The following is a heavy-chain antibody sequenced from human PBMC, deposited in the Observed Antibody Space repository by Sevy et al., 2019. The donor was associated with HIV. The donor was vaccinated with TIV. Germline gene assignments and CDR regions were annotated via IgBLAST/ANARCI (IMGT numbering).Heavy chain of an antibody. J-gene: IGHJ6*01. CDR1: GFTFARYA. D-gene: IGHD3-16*01. Sequence: GGSLRLSCAASGFTFARYAMNWVRQAPGKGLEWVSAISGRGGATYYAESVEGRFTISRDNSRETSYVQMNSLRVEDTAVYYCAKGDRTSYGMDFWGQGTTVTVSS. CDR3: AKGDRTSYGMDF. CDR2: ISGRGGAT. V-gene: IGHV3-23*01.